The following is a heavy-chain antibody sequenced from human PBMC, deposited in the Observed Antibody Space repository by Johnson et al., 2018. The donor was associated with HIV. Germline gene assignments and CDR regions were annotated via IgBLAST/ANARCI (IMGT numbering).Heavy chain of an antibody. V-gene: IGHV3-30*02. CDR2: IRYDGSNK. J-gene: IGHJ3*02. CDR1: GFTFSSYG. D-gene: IGHD5-18*01. CDR3: AKDMGVDTAMNRWAFDI. Sequence: QVQLVESGGGVVQPGGSLRLSCAASGFTFSSYGMHWVRQAPGKGLEWVAFIRYDGSNKYYADSVKGRFTISRDNSKNTLYLQMNSLRAEDTAVYYCAKDMGVDTAMNRWAFDIWGQGTMVTVSS.